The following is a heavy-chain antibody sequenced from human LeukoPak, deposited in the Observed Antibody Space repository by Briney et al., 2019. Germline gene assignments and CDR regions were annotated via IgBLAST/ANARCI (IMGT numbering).Heavy chain of an antibody. CDR3: ARGKYSGYDAPNWFDP. CDR2: ISYDGSNK. V-gene: IGHV3-30-3*01. Sequence: GRSLRLSCAASGFTFSSYAMHWVRQAPGKGLEWVAVISYDGSNKYYADSVKGRFTISRDNSKNTLYLQMNSLRAEDTAVYYCARGKYSGYDAPNWFDPWGQGTLVTVSS. CDR1: GFTFSSYA. J-gene: IGHJ5*02. D-gene: IGHD5-12*01.